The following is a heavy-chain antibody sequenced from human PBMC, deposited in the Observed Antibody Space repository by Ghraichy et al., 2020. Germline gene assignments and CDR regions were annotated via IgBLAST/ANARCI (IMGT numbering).Heavy chain of an antibody. V-gene: IGHV1-3*01. CDR3: ARPGWGRGSDAFDI. J-gene: IGHJ3*02. Sequence: ASVKVSCKASGYTFTSYAMHWVLQSPVQSLEWMGWINAGNGNTKYSQKFQGRVTITRDTSASTAYMELSSLRSEDTAVYYCARPGWGRGSDAFDIWGQGTMVTVSS. CDR1: GYTFTSYA. D-gene: IGHD5-12*01. CDR2: INAGNGNT.